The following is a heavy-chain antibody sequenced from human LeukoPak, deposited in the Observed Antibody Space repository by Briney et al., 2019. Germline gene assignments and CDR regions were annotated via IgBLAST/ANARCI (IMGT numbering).Heavy chain of an antibody. CDR3: ARVSIRGARRAFDI. Sequence: GGSLRLSSAASGFTFDDYGMSWVRQAPGKGLEWVSGINWNGGSTGYADSVKGRFTISRDNAKNSLYLQMNSLRAEDTALYYCARVSIRGARRAFDIWGQGTMVTVSS. CDR2: INWNGGST. J-gene: IGHJ3*02. V-gene: IGHV3-20*04. D-gene: IGHD3-10*01. CDR1: GFTFDDYG.